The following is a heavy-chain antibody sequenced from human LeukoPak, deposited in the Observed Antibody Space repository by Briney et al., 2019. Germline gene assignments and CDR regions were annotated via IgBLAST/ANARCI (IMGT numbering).Heavy chain of an antibody. Sequence: SVKVSCKASGGTFSTYGISWVRQAPGQGLESVGRIIPILGIAKYAQKFQGRVTITADKSTSTAYMELSRLTSEDTAVYYCAKVEDSYNYGVDVWGQGTTVIVSS. CDR3: AKVEDSYNYGVDV. V-gene: IGHV1-69*04. CDR1: GGTFSTYG. D-gene: IGHD2-21*01. CDR2: IIPILGIA. J-gene: IGHJ6*02.